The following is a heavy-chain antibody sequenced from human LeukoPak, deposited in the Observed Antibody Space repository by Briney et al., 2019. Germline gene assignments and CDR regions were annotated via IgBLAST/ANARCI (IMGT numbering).Heavy chain of an antibody. Sequence: SGGSLRLSCAASGFTFSTYSVNWVRQAPGKGLEWVSAISSSGGTTYYGDSVKGRFSISRDNSKNTLYLRMNSLRAEDTAVYYCAKDRNAWRTNFYSWGQGTLGTVSA. D-gene: IGHD1-1*01. CDR2: ISSSGGTT. CDR1: GFTFSTYS. V-gene: IGHV3-23*01. CDR3: AKDRNAWRTNFYS. J-gene: IGHJ4*02.